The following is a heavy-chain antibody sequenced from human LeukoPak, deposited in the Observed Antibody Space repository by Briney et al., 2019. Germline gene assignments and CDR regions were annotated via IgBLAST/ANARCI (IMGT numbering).Heavy chain of an antibody. D-gene: IGHD2-15*01. CDR3: ARRSEFDNTHYHYFDY. J-gene: IGHJ4*02. CDR2: IYHSGST. CDR1: GGSIDSRSYY. Sequence: SETRSLTCTVSGGSIDSRSYYWDWIRQAPGKGLEWIGTIYHSGSTEYNPSLKRRVAIFVDTSKNQFSLILHSVAVADTAVYYCARRSEFDNTHYHYFDYWGQGALVTVSS. V-gene: IGHV4-39*01.